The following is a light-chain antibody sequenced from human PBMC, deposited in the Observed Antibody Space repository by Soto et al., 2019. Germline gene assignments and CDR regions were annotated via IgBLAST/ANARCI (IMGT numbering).Light chain of an antibody. V-gene: IGLV1-51*01. Sequence: QSALTQPASVSGSPGQSITIYCTGTSSDVGSYNLVSWYQQLPGKAPKLLIYDDDKRPSGIPDRFSGSKSGTSATLGITGFQTGDEADHYCGSWDSSLSAYVFGTGTKLTVL. CDR2: DDD. J-gene: IGLJ1*01. CDR3: GSWDSSLSAYV. CDR1: SSDVGSYNL.